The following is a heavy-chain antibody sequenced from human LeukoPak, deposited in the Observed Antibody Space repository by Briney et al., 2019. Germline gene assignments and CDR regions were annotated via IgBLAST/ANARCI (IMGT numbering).Heavy chain of an antibody. CDR2: IYHSGST. CDR1: GGSISSSSYY. J-gene: IGHJ4*02. CDR3: ASFYGSGSYPDY. V-gene: IGHV4-39*07. D-gene: IGHD3-10*01. Sequence: SETLSLTCTVSGGSISSSSYYWGWIRQPPGKGLEWIGSIYHSGSTNYNPSLKSRVTISVDKSKNQFSLKLSSVTAADTAVYYCASFYGSGSYPDYWGQGTLVTVSS.